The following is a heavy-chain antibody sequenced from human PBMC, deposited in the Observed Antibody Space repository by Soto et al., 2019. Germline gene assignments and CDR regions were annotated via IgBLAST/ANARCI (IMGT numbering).Heavy chain of an antibody. V-gene: IGHV3-33*01. CDR3: ARDPLSGYYGPFPYYYYGMDV. CDR1: GFTFSSYG. CDR2: IWYDGSNK. Sequence: QVQLVESGGGVVQPGRSLRLSCAASGFTFSSYGMHWVRQAPGKGLEWVAVIWYDGSNKYYADSVKGRFTISRDNSKNTLYLQMNSLRAEDTAVYYCARDPLSGYYGPFPYYYYGMDVWGQGTTVTVSS. J-gene: IGHJ6*02. D-gene: IGHD3-3*01.